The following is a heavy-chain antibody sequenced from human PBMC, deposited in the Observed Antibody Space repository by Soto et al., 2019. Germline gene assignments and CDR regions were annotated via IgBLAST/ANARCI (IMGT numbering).Heavy chain of an antibody. CDR2: NHDSGNS. V-gene: IGHV4-4*01. D-gene: IGHD6-13*01. J-gene: IGHJ5*02. Sequence: QVQLQESRPGRVKPSGTLSLTCAVSGDSISSDKGWSWVRQPPGEGLEWIGGNHDSGNSNDNPFLKRCVIISVDKSKNQFSLKMSPVTDAAGAVYCGARGERQQKRASWGQGTLVTVSS. CDR3: ARGERQQKRAS. CDR1: GDSISSDKG.